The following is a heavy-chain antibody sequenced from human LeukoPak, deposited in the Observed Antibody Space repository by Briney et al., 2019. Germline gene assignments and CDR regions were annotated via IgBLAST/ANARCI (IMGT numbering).Heavy chain of an antibody. CDR3: ARESSTGIWFGESSTTPFDY. D-gene: IGHD3-10*01. CDR2: IRSSSSYI. Sequence: PGGPLRLSCAASGFTSSSYSMNWVGQPPGRGRDGFSSIRSSSSYIYYADSVKGRFTISRDNAKNSLYLQMNSLRAEDTAVYYCARESSTGIWFGESSTTPFDYWGQGTLVTVSS. J-gene: IGHJ4*02. CDR1: GFTSSSYS. V-gene: IGHV3-21*01.